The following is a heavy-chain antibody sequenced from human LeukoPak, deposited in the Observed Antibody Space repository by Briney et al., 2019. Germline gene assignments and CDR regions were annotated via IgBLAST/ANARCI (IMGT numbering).Heavy chain of an antibody. D-gene: IGHD2-2*01. CDR2: ISTDGSST. CDR3: ARDRYCTTTRCSDY. CDR1: GFTFSNYW. J-gene: IGHJ4*02. V-gene: IGHV3-74*03. Sequence: GGSLRLSCAASGFTFSNYWMHWVRQAPGKGLVWVSRISTDGSSTTYADSVKGRFTISRDNAKNTLYPEMNSLRAEDTAVYYCARDRYCTTTRCSDYWGQGTLVTVSS.